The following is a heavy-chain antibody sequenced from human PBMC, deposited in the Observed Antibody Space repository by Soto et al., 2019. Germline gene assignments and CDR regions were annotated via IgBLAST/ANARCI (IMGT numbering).Heavy chain of an antibody. J-gene: IGHJ4*01. CDR1: GDSVSSNSAA. CDR2: TYYRSKWYN. CDR3: ARGPEGFRDYGDPLREYYFDN. V-gene: IGHV6-1*01. Sequence: PSQTLSLTCAISGDSVSSNSAAWNWIRQSPSRGLEWLGRTYYRSKWYNDYAVSVKSRITISPDTSKNQFSLQLNSVTPEDTAVYYCARGPEGFRDYGDPLREYYFDNWGQGTLVTVSS. D-gene: IGHD4-17*01.